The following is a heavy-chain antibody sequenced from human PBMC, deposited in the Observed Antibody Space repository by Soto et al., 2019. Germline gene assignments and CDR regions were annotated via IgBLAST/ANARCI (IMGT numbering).Heavy chain of an antibody. CDR2: FVPVFGSA. V-gene: IGHV1-69*01. Sequence: QVQLVQSGAEVKKPGSSVRVSCQASGAAFNTLTINWVRQAPGQGLEWMGGFVPVFGSATYAQPFRGRLIISVDASTRTFHVHLRELKSEDTAVYFCVREDDTTGSYSWFDPWGQGTMVTVSS. CDR3: VREDDTTGSYSWFDP. J-gene: IGHJ5*02. CDR1: GAAFNTLT. D-gene: IGHD3-22*01.